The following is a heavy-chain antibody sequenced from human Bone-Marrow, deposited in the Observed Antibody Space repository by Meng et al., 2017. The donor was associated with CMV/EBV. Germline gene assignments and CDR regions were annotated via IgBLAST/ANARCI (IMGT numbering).Heavy chain of an antibody. D-gene: IGHD7-27*01. CDR3: ARDNNWGPEY. CDR2: IHPHRGDT. V-gene: IGHV1-2*02. CDR1: GYISTAHY. Sequence: ASVNVSCKASGYISTAHYFHWVRQAPGQGLEWMGWIHPHRGDTNYAQQFQGRVTLNRDKSINTGYMELTRLTSDDTAVYYCARDNNWGPEYWGQGTLVTVSS. J-gene: IGHJ4*02.